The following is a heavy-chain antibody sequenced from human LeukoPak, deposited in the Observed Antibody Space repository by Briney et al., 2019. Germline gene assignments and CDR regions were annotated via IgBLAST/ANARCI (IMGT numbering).Heavy chain of an antibody. V-gene: IGHV1-2*02. Sequence: ASVKVSCKTSGYIFTGYYMHWVRQAPGQGLEWMGWINPYSGDTNYAQKFQGRVTMTRDTSISTAYMELSTLTSDDTAVYCCARASGTNYDFDYWGQGTLLTVSS. J-gene: IGHJ4*02. CDR1: GYIFTGYY. CDR3: ARASGTNYDFDY. CDR2: INPYSGDT. D-gene: IGHD3-10*01.